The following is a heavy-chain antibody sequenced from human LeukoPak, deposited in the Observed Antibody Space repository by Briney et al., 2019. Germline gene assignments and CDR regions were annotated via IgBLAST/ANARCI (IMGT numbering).Heavy chain of an antibody. J-gene: IGHJ4*02. V-gene: IGHV4-38-2*02. Sequence: SETLSLTCTVSGGSISYDYWGWIRQPPGKGLEWIGSIFHSGNSYYNPSLKSRVTMSVDTSKNQFSLNLSSMTAADTAVYYCARGGMATILFDYWGQGTLVTVSS. CDR3: ARGGMATILFDY. CDR1: GGSISYDY. D-gene: IGHD5-24*01. CDR2: IFHSGNS.